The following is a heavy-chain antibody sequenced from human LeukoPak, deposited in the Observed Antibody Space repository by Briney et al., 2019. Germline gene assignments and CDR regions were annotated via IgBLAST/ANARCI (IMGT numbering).Heavy chain of an antibody. J-gene: IGHJ4*02. CDR1: GYPFTSYW. V-gene: IGHV5-51*01. D-gene: IGHD3-22*01. CDR2: IYPDDSET. CDR3: ARFFYYDSSGYGSDNDY. Sequence: GGALQISCKASGYPFTSYWIGWVRQMPGKGREWMGIIYPDDSETKYSPSFQGQVTISADKSISTAYLQWSSLKASDTAMYYCARFFYYDSSGYGSDNDYWGQGTLVTVSS.